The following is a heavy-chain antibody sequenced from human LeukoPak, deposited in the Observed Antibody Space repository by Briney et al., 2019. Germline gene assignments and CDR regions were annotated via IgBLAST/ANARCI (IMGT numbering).Heavy chain of an antibody. CDR3: AKSGGYGLIDY. D-gene: IGHD6-25*01. CDR1: GGSISSGSYY. Sequence: PSETLSLTCTVSGGSISSGSYYWGWIRQPPGKGLEWIGSIYSSGSTYYNSSLKSRVTISIDTYKNQVSLKMSSVTAADTAVYYCAKSGGYGLIDYWGQGTLVTVSS. V-gene: IGHV4-39*01. CDR2: IYSSGST. J-gene: IGHJ4*01.